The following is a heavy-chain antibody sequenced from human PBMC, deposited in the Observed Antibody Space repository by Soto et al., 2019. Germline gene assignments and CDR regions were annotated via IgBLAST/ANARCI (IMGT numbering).Heavy chain of an antibody. CDR1: GGSFSGYY. CDR2: IDHSGST. CDR3: ARGPYGSGIRSPYYNYYMDV. V-gene: IGHV4-34*01. D-gene: IGHD3-10*01. Sequence: QVQLQQWGAGLLKPSETLSLTCALYGGSFSGYYWSWIRQSPGKGLEWIGEIDHSGSTNYNPSLKSRDTKSLHTSKGQFSLKLSAVTAADTAVYYCARGPYGSGIRSPYYNYYMDVWGKGTTVTVSS. J-gene: IGHJ6*03.